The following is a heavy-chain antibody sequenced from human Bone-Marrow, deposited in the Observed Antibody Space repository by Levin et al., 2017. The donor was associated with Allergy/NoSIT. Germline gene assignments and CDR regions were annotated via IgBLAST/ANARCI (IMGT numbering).Heavy chain of an antibody. CDR2: INPNSGGT. Sequence: GESLKISCKASGYTFTGYYMHWVRQAPGQGLEWMGWINPNSGGTNYAQKFQGRVTMTRDTSISTAYMELSRLRSDDTAVYYCARGFGSRIAAAGTCGDWFDPWGQGTLVTVSS. J-gene: IGHJ5*02. V-gene: IGHV1-2*02. D-gene: IGHD6-13*01. CDR1: GYTFTGYY. CDR3: ARGFGSRIAAAGTCGDWFDP.